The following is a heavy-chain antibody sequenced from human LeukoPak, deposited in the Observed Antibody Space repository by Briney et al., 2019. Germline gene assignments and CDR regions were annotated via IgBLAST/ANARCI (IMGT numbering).Heavy chain of an antibody. V-gene: IGHV3-33*08. D-gene: IGHD6-13*01. CDR1: GFTFSSYG. Sequence: GRSLRLSCAASGFTFSSYGMHWVRQAPGKGLEWVAVIWYDGSNKYYADSVKGRFTISRDNSKNTLYLQMNSLRAEDTAVYYCARDGGEYSSSWYGGDYYYGMDVWGQGTTVTVSS. CDR3: ARDGGEYSSSWYGGDYYYGMDV. CDR2: IWYDGSNK. J-gene: IGHJ6*02.